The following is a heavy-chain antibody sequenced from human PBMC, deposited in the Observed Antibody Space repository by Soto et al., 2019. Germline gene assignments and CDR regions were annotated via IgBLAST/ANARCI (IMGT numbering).Heavy chain of an antibody. CDR1: GGSISSGDYY. D-gene: IGHD3-22*01. CDR3: AREREDSSGYGYWFDP. CDR2: IYYSGST. V-gene: IGHV4-30-4*01. J-gene: IGHJ5*02. Sequence: SSETLSLTCTVSGGSISSGDYYWSWIRQPPGKGLEWIGYIYYSGSTYYNPSLKSRVTISVDTSKNQFSLKLSSVTAADTAVYYCAREREDSSGYGYWFDPWGQGTLVTVSS.